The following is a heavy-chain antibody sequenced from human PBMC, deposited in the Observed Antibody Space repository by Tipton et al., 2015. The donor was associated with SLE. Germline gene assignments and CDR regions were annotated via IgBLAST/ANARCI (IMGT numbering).Heavy chain of an antibody. V-gene: IGHV3-48*03. D-gene: IGHD6-19*01. J-gene: IGHJ3*02. CDR2: ISSSGSTI. CDR3: ARDWAPPGYSSGWPRAFDI. Sequence: GSLRLSCAASGFTFSSYEMNWVRQAPGKGLEWVSYISSSGSTIYYADSVKGRFTISRDNAKNSLYLQMNSLRAEDTAVYYCARDWAPPGYSSGWPRAFDIWGQGTMVTVSS. CDR1: GFTFSSYE.